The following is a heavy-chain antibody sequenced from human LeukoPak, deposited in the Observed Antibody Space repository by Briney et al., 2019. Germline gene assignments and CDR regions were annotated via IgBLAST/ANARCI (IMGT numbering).Heavy chain of an antibody. D-gene: IGHD3-10*01. CDR2: ISWNSGSI. V-gene: IGHV3-9*01. CDR1: GFTFSSYE. Sequence: GGSLRLSCAASGFTFSSYEMNWVRQAPGKGLEWVSGISWNSGSIGYADSVKGRFTISRDNAKNSLYLQMNSLRAEDTALYYCAKDNSGSYHVLDYWGQGTLVTVSS. J-gene: IGHJ4*02. CDR3: AKDNSGSYHVLDY.